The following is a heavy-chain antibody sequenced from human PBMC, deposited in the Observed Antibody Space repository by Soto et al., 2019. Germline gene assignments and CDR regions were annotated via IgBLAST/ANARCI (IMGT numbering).Heavy chain of an antibody. CDR2: ISAYNGNT. CDR3: AGSPLGGMITFGGVTPFFDY. CDR1: GYTFTSYG. V-gene: IGHV1-18*01. D-gene: IGHD3-16*01. Sequence: ASVKVSCKASGYTFTSYGISWVRQAPGQGLEWMGWISAYNGNTNYAQKLQGRVTMTTDISTSTAYMELRSLRSDDTAVYYCAGSPLGGMITFGGVTPFFDYWGQGTLVTVSS. J-gene: IGHJ4*02.